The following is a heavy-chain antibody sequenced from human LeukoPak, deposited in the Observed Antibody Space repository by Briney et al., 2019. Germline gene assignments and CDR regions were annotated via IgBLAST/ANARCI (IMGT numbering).Heavy chain of an antibody. D-gene: IGHD3-9*01. Sequence: PGGSLRLSCVASGFDIRHYYMSWVRQAPGKGLEWVSSISSSSSYIYYADSVKGRFTISRDNAKNSLYLQMNSLRAEDTAVYYCARNILTGYLALYYYGMDVWGQGTTVTVPS. CDR2: ISSSSSYI. CDR1: GFDIRHYY. CDR3: ARNILTGYLALYYYGMDV. V-gene: IGHV3-21*01. J-gene: IGHJ6*02.